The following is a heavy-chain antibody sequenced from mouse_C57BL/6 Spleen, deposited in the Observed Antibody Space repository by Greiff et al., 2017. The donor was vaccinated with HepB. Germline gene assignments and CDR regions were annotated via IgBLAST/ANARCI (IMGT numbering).Heavy chain of an antibody. V-gene: IGHV1-69*01. Sequence: VQLQQSGAELVMPGASVKLSCKASGYTFTSYWMHWVKQRPGQGLEWIGEIDPSDSYTNYNQKFKGKSTLTVDKSSSTAYMQLSSLTSEDSAVYYCARDNYGSTPFAYWGQGTLVTVSA. CDR3: ARDNYGSTPFAY. D-gene: IGHD1-1*01. CDR1: GYTFTSYW. J-gene: IGHJ3*01. CDR2: IDPSDSYT.